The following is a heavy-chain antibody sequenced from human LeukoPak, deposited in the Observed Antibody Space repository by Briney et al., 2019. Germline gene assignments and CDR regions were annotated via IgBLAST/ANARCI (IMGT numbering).Heavy chain of an antibody. CDR1: GGSISSYY. CDR3: ALGGAYGGNSAVDY. CDR2: IYYSGST. V-gene: IGHV4-59*01. D-gene: IGHD4-23*01. Sequence: SETLSLTCTVSGGSISSYYWSWIRQPPGKGLEWIGYIYYSGSTNYNPSLKSRVTISVDTSKNQFSLKLSSVTAADTAVYYCALGGAYGGNSAVDYWGQGTLVTVSP. J-gene: IGHJ4*02.